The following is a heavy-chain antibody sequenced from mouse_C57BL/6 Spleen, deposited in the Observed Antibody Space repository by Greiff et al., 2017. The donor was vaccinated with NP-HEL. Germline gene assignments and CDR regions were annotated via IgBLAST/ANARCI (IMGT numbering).Heavy chain of an antibody. Sequence: EVQLQQSGPELVKPGASVKIPCKASGYTFTDYNMDWVKQSHGKSLEWIGDINPNNGGTIYNQKFKGKATLTVDKSSSTDYMELRSLTSEDTAVYYCARRGADYYGSSDWYFDVWGTGTTVTVSS. V-gene: IGHV1-18*01. CDR1: GYTFTDYN. CDR2: INPNNGGT. D-gene: IGHD1-1*01. J-gene: IGHJ1*03. CDR3: ARRGADYYGSSDWYFDV.